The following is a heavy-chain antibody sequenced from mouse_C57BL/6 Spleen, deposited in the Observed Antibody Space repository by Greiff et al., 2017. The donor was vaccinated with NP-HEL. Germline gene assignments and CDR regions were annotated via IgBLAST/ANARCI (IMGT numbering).Heavy chain of an antibody. Sequence: QVQLQHPGTELVKPGASVKLSCKASGYTFTSYWMHWVKQRPGQGLEWIGNINPSNGGTNYNEKFKSKATLTVDKSSSTAYMQLSSLTSEDSAVYYCARSPSGSSTAWFAYWGQGTLVTVSA. D-gene: IGHD1-1*01. V-gene: IGHV1-53*01. CDR2: INPSNGGT. CDR3: ARSPSGSSTAWFAY. CDR1: GYTFTSYW. J-gene: IGHJ3*01.